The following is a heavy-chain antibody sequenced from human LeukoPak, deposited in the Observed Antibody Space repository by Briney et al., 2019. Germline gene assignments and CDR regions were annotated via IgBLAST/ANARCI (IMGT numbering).Heavy chain of an antibody. CDR2: IRPGGTDA. CDR3: ARDMWGTFDY. D-gene: IGHD7-27*01. Sequence: GGSLRLSCAASGFTFSDFWMPWVRQAPGKGPVWVSRIRPGGTDASYADSVKGPFTISRDNARNTLFLQISSLRDEDTAVYYCARDMWGTFDYWGQGTLVTVSS. J-gene: IGHJ4*02. CDR1: GFTFSDFW. V-gene: IGHV3-74*01.